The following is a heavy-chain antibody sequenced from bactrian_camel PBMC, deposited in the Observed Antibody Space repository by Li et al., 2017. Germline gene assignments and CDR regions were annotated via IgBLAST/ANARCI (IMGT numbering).Heavy chain of an antibody. CDR1: GYTASAYC. CDR2: IGTDGVSR. V-gene: IGHV3S1*01. CDR3: AAGSSAAGFQALSTSPFSY. J-gene: IGHJ4*01. D-gene: IGHD1*01. Sequence: VQLVESGGDSVQPGGSLRLSCEAPGYTASAYCLAWFRQRLGQARGRVAGIGTDGVSRVADSVKGRFTISQYAANNTVFLEMNCLKPEDTAMYYCAAGSSAAGFQALSTSPFSYWGRGTQVTVS.